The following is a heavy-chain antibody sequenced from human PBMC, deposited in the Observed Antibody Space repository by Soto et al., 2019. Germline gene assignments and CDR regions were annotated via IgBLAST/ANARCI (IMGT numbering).Heavy chain of an antibody. CDR3: AKDRFGIVGPVDY. D-gene: IGHD1-26*01. V-gene: IGHV3-23*01. CDR2: ISGSGDKT. J-gene: IGHJ4*02. Sequence: EVQLLESGGDLVQPGGSLRLSCAASGLIFSDYAMSWVRQAPGKGLECVACISGSGDKTFYADSVKCRFTISRDNSKNTVSLHMNSLRVDDTAVYFCAKDRFGIVGPVDYWGPGTLVTVSS. CDR1: GLIFSDYA.